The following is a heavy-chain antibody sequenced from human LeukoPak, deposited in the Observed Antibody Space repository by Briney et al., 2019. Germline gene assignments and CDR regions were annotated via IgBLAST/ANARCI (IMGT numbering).Heavy chain of an antibody. Sequence: GGSLRLSCAASGFTFSSYAMRWVRQGPGEGVEWVSAVSGSGGSTYYADSVKGRFTISRDNSKNTLYLQMNSLRAEDTAVYYCAKFHYYDSSGYADYWGQGTLVTVSS. V-gene: IGHV3-23*01. J-gene: IGHJ4*02. D-gene: IGHD3-22*01. CDR2: VSGSGGST. CDR1: GFTFSSYA. CDR3: AKFHYYDSSGYADY.